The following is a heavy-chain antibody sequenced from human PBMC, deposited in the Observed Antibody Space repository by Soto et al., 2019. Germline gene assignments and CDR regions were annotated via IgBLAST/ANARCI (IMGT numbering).Heavy chain of an antibody. V-gene: IGHV4-34*01. D-gene: IGHD3-10*01. J-gene: IGHJ5*02. Sequence: SETLSLTCAVYGGSFSGYYWSWIRQPPGKGLEWIGEINHSGSTNYNPSLKSRVTISVDTSKNQFSLKLSSVTAADAAVYYCARGNQYYYGSGSYYNNWFDTWGQGTLVTVSS. CDR2: INHSGST. CDR3: ARGNQYYYGSGSYYNNWFDT. CDR1: GGSFSGYY.